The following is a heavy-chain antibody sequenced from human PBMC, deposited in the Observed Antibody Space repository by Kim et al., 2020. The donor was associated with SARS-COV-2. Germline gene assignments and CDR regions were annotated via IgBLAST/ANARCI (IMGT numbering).Heavy chain of an antibody. J-gene: IGHJ6*02. D-gene: IGHD2-2*01. CDR3: ARLRYCSSTSCYLIYYYYGMDV. V-gene: IGHV4-39*01. CDR2: IYYSGST. CDR1: GGSISSSSYY. Sequence: SETLSLTCTVSGGSISSSSYYWGWIRQPPGKGLEWIGSIYYSGSTYYNPSLKSRVTISVDTSKNQFSLKLSSVTAADTAVYYCARLRYCSSTSCYLIYYYYGMDVWGQGTTVTVSS.